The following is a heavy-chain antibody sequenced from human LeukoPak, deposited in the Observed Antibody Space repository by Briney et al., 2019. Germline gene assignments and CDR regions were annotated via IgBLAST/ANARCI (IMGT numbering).Heavy chain of an antibody. D-gene: IGHD2-15*01. CDR2: IRYDGSNK. J-gene: IGHJ4*02. V-gene: IGHV3-30*02. CDR3: AKEGGRVLPPLDYFDY. Sequence: GGSLRLSCAASGFTFSSYGMHWVRQAPGKGLEWVAFIRYDGSNKYYADSVKGRFTISRDNSKNTLYLQMNSLRAEDTAVYYCAKEGGRVLPPLDYFDYWGQGTLVTVSS. CDR1: GFTFSSYG.